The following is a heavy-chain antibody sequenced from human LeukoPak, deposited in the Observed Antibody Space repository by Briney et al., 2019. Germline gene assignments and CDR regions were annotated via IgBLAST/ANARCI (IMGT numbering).Heavy chain of an antibody. J-gene: IGHJ4*02. CDR3: ARVSGGSFLTINY. CDR2: INPNSGGT. CDR1: GYTFTSYY. V-gene: IGHV1-2*02. Sequence: ASVKVSCKASGYTFTSYYMHWVRQAPGQGLEWMGWINPNSGGTNYAQKFQGRVTMTRDTSISTAYMELSRLRSDDTAVYYCARVSGGSFLTINYWGQGTLVTVSS. D-gene: IGHD2-15*01.